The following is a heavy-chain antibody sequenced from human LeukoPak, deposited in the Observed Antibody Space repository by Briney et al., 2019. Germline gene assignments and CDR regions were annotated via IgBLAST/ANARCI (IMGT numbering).Heavy chain of an antibody. CDR3: ARQVERLSQNDY. D-gene: IGHD1-1*01. Sequence: SETLSLTCTVSGGSISRSSYFWGWIRQPPGKGLEWIGSVHYSGTTYYKPSLKSRVTISVDTSKNQFSLKLTSVTAADTAVYYCARQVERLSQNDYWGQGNLVTVSS. J-gene: IGHJ4*02. V-gene: IGHV4-39*01. CDR1: GGSISRSSYF. CDR2: VHYSGTT.